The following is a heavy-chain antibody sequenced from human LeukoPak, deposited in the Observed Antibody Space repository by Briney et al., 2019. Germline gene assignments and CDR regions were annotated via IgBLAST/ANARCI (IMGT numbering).Heavy chain of an antibody. CDR1: GFTFSGFW. V-gene: IGHV3-7*01. CDR2: IKQDGSKK. J-gene: IGHJ3*01. CDR3: AREGWGGFDY. Sequence: GGSLRLSCAASGFTFSGFWMSWVRQSPGKGLEWVANIKQDGSKKEYVDSVKGRFTISRDNAKNSLYLQMDSLRADDTAMYYCAREGWGGFDYWGQGTMVTVSS. D-gene: IGHD3-16*01.